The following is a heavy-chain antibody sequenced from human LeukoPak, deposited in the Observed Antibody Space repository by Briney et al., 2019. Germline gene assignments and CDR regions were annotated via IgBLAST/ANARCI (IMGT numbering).Heavy chain of an antibody. CDR1: GFTFSSYG. D-gene: IGHD2-15*01. V-gene: IGHV3-23*01. J-gene: IGHJ4*02. Sequence: GGSLRLSCAASGFTFSSYGMSWVRQAPGKGLEWVSAISGSGGSTCYADSVKGRFTISRDNSKNTLYLQMNSLRAEDTAVYYCAKAPVTTCSGAYCYPFDYWSQGTLVTVSS. CDR3: AKAPVTTCSGAYCYPFDY. CDR2: ISGSGGST.